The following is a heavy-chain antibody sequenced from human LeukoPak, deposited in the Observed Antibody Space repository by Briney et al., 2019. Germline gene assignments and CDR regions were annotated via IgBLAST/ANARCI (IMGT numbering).Heavy chain of an antibody. CDR2: ISSNGGNT. CDR1: GFTFSSYA. CDR3: ARTYYYGSGSSDY. V-gene: IGHV3-64*01. Sequence: TGGSLRLSCAASGFTFSSYAMHWVRQAPGKGLEYVSAISSNGGNTYYANSVKGRFTISRDNSKNTLYLQMGSLRAEDMGVYYCARTYYYGSGSSDYWGQGTLVTVSS. J-gene: IGHJ4*02. D-gene: IGHD3-10*01.